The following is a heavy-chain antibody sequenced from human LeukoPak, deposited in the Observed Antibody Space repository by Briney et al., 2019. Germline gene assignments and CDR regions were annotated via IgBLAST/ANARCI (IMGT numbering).Heavy chain of an antibody. D-gene: IGHD4-11*01. Sequence: SETLSLTCAVYGGSFSGYYWSWIRQPPGKGLEWIGEINHSGSTNYNPSLKSRVSISVDTSKNQFSLKLSSVTAADTAVYYCARVPYGNPHYYYYYIDVWGKGTTVTVSS. J-gene: IGHJ6*03. CDR3: ARVPYGNPHYYYYYIDV. CDR1: GGSFSGYY. V-gene: IGHV4-34*01. CDR2: INHSGST.